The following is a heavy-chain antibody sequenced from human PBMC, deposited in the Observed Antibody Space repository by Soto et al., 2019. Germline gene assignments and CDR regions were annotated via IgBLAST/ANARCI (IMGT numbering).Heavy chain of an antibody. CDR1: GFTFSSYS. D-gene: IGHD4-4*01. CDR3: ARDPPTVTTPLDY. Sequence: PGGSLRLSCAASGFTFSSYSMNWVRQAPGKGLEWVSSISSSSSYIYYADSVKGRFTISRDNAKNSLYLQMNSLRAEDTAVYYCARDPPTVTTPLDYWGQGTLVTVSS. V-gene: IGHV3-21*01. CDR2: ISSSSSYI. J-gene: IGHJ4*02.